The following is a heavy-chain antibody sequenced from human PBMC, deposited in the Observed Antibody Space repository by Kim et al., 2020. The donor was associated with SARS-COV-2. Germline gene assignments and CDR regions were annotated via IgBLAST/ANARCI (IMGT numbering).Heavy chain of an antibody. CDR3: ARDPITGTTYGMDV. J-gene: IGHJ6*02. D-gene: IGHD1-7*01. Sequence: ASVKVSCKASGYTFTGYYMHWVRQAPGQGLEWMGWINPNSGGTNYAQKFQGRVTMTRDTSISTAYMELSRLRSDDTAVYYCARDPITGTTYGMDVWGQGTTVTVSS. CDR2: INPNSGGT. CDR1: GYTFTGYY. V-gene: IGHV1-2*02.